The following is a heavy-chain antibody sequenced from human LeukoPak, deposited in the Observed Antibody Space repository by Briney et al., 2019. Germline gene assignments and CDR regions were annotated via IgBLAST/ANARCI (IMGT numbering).Heavy chain of an antibody. CDR1: GFTFDEYG. CDR2: INWNGGNA. V-gene: IGHV3-20*04. D-gene: IGHD6-13*01. J-gene: IGHJ4*02. Sequence: PGGSLRLSCAASGFTFDEYGMNWVRQVPGEGLECVSGINWNGGNAGYADSVKGRFTISRDNAKNSLYLQMDSLTAEDTALYYCARRFLYSSSWFFDLWGQGTLVTVSS. CDR3: ARRFLYSSSWFFDL.